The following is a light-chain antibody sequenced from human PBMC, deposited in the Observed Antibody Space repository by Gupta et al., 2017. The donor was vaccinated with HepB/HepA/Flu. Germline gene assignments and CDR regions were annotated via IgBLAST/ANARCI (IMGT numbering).Light chain of an antibody. Sequence: ETVFTQPPGTLTLSPGGRATLSCRASQTISHSSLAWYQHKPGQAPRLLIYGASSRTTGIPDRFSGSGSGTDFTLTISRLEPEDFAVYYCQQYATSPYTFGQGTKLEIK. CDR2: GAS. V-gene: IGKV3-20*01. CDR1: QTISHSS. J-gene: IGKJ2*01. CDR3: QQYATSPYT.